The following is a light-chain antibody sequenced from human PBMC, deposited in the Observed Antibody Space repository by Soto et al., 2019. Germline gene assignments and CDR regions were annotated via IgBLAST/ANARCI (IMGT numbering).Light chain of an antibody. J-gene: IGLJ2*01. CDR1: SSNIGSNP. V-gene: IGLV1-44*01. CDR2: NNN. Sequence: QAVVTQPPSASGTPGQRVSISCSGSSSNIGSNPVIWYQQVPGTAPKLLIYNNNERPSGVPDRFSGSKSGASASLVISGLQSEDEADYYCAAWDDSLNGREFGGGTKVTVL. CDR3: AAWDDSLNGRE.